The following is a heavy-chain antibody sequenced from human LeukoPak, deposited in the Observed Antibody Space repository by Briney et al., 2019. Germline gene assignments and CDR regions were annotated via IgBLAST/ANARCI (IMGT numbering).Heavy chain of an antibody. V-gene: IGHV4-4*07. D-gene: IGHD2-2*01. CDR1: GGSISSYY. J-gene: IGHJ6*03. Sequence: SETLSLTCTVSGGSISSYYWSWIRQPAGKGLEWIGRIYTSGSTNYNPSLKSRVTMSVDTSKNQFSLKLSSVTAADTAVYYCARDRVERYCSSTSCSQERTPHYYYYYMDVWGKGTTVTVSS. CDR3: ARDRVERYCSSTSCSQERTPHYYYYYMDV. CDR2: IYTSGST.